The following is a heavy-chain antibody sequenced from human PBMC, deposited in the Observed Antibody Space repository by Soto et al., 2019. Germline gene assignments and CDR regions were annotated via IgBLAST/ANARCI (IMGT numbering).Heavy chain of an antibody. D-gene: IGHD6-19*01. CDR3: ARVRSSGWYPPLGY. CDR1: GYTFTSYD. Sequence: QVQLVQSGAEVKKPGASVKVSCKAPGYTFTSYDINWVRQATGQGLEWMGWMNPNSGNTGYAQKFQGRVTMTRNTSISTAYMELSSLRSEDTAVYYCARVRSSGWYPPLGYWGQGTLVTVSS. V-gene: IGHV1-8*01. J-gene: IGHJ4*02. CDR2: MNPNSGNT.